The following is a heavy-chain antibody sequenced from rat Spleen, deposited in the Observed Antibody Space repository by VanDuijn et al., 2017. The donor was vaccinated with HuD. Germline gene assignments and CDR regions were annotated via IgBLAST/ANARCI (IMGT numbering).Heavy chain of an antibody. Sequence: EVQLVESGGGLVQPGRSMKLSCAASGFTFSNYDMAWVRQAPTKGLEWVATISFDGRNTYSRDSVKGRFTISRDNAKSTLYLQMDSLRYEDTATYYCAREYRYHFDYWGQGVMVTVSS. J-gene: IGHJ2*01. D-gene: IGHD1-5*01. CDR3: AREYRYHFDY. V-gene: IGHV5-29*01. CDR1: GFTFSNYD. CDR2: ISFDGRNT.